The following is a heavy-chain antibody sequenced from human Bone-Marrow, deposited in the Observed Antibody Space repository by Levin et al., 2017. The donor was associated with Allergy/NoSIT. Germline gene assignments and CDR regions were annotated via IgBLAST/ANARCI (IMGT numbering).Heavy chain of an antibody. CDR1: GFTFRSYA. Sequence: LSLTCAAAGFTFRSYAMSWVRQAPGKGLEWVSGISGSGGSTYSADSVKGRFTISRDNSKNTLYLQMNSLRPEDTAVYHCAKVREEPHYYFDYWGQGALVTVSS. CDR2: ISGSGGST. CDR3: AKVREEPHYYFDY. J-gene: IGHJ4*02. D-gene: IGHD1-26*01. V-gene: IGHV3-23*01.